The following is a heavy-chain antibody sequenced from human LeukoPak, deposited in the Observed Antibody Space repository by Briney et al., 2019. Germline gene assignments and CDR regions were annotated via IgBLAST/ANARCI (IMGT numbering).Heavy chain of an antibody. V-gene: IGHV3-21*01. J-gene: IGHJ4*02. CDR2: ISDTSFYI. Sequence: KPGGSLRLSCEASGFTFNDYSMHWVRQAPGKGLEWVASISDTSFYIYYADSVRGRFTISRDNARTSLHLHMNSLRVEDTALYFCARSNPGGGTTQARAANFWGQGTLVTVSS. D-gene: IGHD3-16*01. CDR3: ARSNPGGGTTQARAANF. CDR1: GFTFNDYS.